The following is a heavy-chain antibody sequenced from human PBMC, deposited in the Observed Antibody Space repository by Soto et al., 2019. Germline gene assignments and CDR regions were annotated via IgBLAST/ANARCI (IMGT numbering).Heavy chain of an antibody. CDR1: GFTFSSYW. J-gene: IGHJ6*03. CDR3: ARDRTGYSGYDYDYYYYMDV. V-gene: IGHV3-7*01. CDR2: IKQDGSEK. D-gene: IGHD5-12*01. Sequence: GGSLRLSCAASGFTFSSYWMSWVRQAPGKGLEWVANIKQDGSEKYYVDSVKGRFTISRDNAKNSLYLQMNSLRAEDTAVYYCARDRTGYSGYDYDYYYYMDVWGKGTTVTSP.